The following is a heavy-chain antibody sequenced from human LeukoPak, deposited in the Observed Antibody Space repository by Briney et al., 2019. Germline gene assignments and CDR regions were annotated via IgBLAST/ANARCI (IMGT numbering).Heavy chain of an antibody. CDR3: ARSGGGYYSA. Sequence: PGGSLRLSCAASGFTFSSYAMSWVRQAPGKGLEWVSVIYSGGSTYYADSVKGRFTISRDNSKNTLYLQMNSLRAEDTAVYYCARSGGGYYSAWGQGTLVTVSS. D-gene: IGHD3-22*01. J-gene: IGHJ4*02. CDR1: GFTFSSYA. CDR2: IYSGGST. V-gene: IGHV3-66*01.